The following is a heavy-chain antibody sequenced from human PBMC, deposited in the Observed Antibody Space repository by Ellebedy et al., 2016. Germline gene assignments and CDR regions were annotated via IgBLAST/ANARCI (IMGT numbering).Heavy chain of an antibody. D-gene: IGHD1-26*01. CDR1: GFSFGDHA. CDR3: AKDRYSGSYYLDS. Sequence: GGSLRLXXAASGFSFGDHAMSWVRQAPGKGLEWISPIDGSGGGTYYADSVKGRFTISRDNSKNTLYLQMNSLRVEDTAVYYCAKDRYSGSYYLDSWGQGTLVTVSS. CDR2: IDGSGGGT. J-gene: IGHJ4*02. V-gene: IGHV3-23*01.